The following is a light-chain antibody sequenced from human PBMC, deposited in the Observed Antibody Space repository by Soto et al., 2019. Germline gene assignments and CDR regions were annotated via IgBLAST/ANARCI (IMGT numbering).Light chain of an antibody. CDR3: QKSDHLPL. CDR2: DAY. CDR1: HDIGNS. Sequence: DIQMTHSQPSLSVSLVEIVTITCHASHDIGNSLNWYQDKPGQPPKLVIYDAYNLETGVPSTFSGNGYGTDFTFTISSLRPEDIATYYCQKSDHLPLFGPGTKVDNK. V-gene: IGKV1-33*01. J-gene: IGKJ3*01.